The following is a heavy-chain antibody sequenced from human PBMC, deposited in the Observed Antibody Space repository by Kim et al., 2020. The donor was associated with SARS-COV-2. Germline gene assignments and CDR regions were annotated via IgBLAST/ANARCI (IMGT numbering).Heavy chain of an antibody. CDR2: IYYSGST. J-gene: IGHJ6*02. CDR3: ARALYYYDSSGYYYYYYGMDV. D-gene: IGHD3-22*01. Sequence: SETLSLTCTVSGGSISSYYWSWIRQPPGKGLEWIGYIYYSGSTNYNPYPKSRVTISVDTSKNQFSLKLSSVTAADTAVYYCARALYYYDSSGYYYYYYGMDVWGQGSTVTVSS. V-gene: IGHV4-59*01. CDR1: GGSISSYY.